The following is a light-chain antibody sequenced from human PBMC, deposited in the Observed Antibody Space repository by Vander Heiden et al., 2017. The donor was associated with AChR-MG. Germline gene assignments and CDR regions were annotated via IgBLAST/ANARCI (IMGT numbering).Light chain of an antibody. CDR2: AAS. CDR3: QKDNGAPLT. Sequence: DIQMTQSPSSLSASVGDRVTITCRASQGNSEYLAWYQQKPGKVPKLLIYAASTLHSGVPSRFSGSGSATDFTLTISSLQPEDVATYYCQKDNGAPLTFGGGTKVEIK. CDR1: QGNSEY. V-gene: IGKV1-27*01. J-gene: IGKJ4*01.